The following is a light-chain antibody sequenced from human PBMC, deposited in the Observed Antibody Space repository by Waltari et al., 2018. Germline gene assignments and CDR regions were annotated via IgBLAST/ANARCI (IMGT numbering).Light chain of an antibody. CDR3: CSYAVSYIWV. CDR2: DVS. V-gene: IGLV2-11*01. CDR1: SSDVGGYNY. Sequence: HSALTQPRSVSGSPGQSVTISCTGTSSDVGGYNYVSWYQQHPGKAPRVIIYDVSERPSGVPHRFSGSKSGNTASLTISGLQAEDEADYYCCSYAVSYIWVFGRGTKLTVL. J-gene: IGLJ3*02.